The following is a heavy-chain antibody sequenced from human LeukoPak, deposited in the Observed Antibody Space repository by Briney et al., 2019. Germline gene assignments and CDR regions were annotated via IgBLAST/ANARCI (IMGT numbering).Heavy chain of an antibody. V-gene: IGHV1-69*01. CDR2: IIPIFGTA. CDR3: AGGKMVYAIVNWFDP. Sequence: SVKVSCKASGGTFSSYAISWVRQAPGQGLEWMGGIIPIFGTANYAQKFQGRVTITADESTSTAYMELSSLRSEDTAVYYCAGGKMVYAIVNWFDPWGQGTPVTVSS. D-gene: IGHD2-8*01. CDR1: GGTFSSYA. J-gene: IGHJ5*02.